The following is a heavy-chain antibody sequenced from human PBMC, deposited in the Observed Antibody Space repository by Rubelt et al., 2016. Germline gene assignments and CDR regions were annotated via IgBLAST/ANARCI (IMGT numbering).Heavy chain of an antibody. V-gene: IGHV1-2*02. CDR3: ARFAIGGHSSGYLFDY. Sequence: QVQLVQSGAEVKKPGASVKVSCKASGYTFTGYYMHWVRQAPGQGLEWMGWINPNSGGTKYAPKLQVRVTMTRDTSISTADMELSRLRSDDTAVYYCARFAIGGHSSGYLFDYWGQGTLVTVSS. J-gene: IGHJ4*02. D-gene: IGHD3-22*01. CDR2: INPNSGGT. CDR1: GYTFTGYY.